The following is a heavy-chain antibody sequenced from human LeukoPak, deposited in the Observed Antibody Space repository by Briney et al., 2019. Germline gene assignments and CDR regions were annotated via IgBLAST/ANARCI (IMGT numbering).Heavy chain of an antibody. V-gene: IGHV3-53*01. CDR1: GFTVSSNY. J-gene: IGHJ6*03. CDR3: ARVSTTVTSTRGYYYYYYMDV. CDR2: IYSGGST. Sequence: GGSLRLSCAASGFTVSSNYMSWVRQAPGKGLEWVSVIYSGGSTYYADSVKGRFTISRDNSKNTLYLQMNSLRAEDTAVYYCARVSTTVTSTRGYYYYYYMDVWGKGTTVTVSS. D-gene: IGHD4-17*01.